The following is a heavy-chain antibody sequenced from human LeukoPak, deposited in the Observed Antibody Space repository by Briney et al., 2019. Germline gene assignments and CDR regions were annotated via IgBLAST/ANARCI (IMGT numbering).Heavy chain of an antibody. CDR3: ARGLDYGDYHFDY. Sequence: SETLSLTCAVYGGSFSGYYWSWIRQPPGKGLEWIGEINHSGSTNYNPSLRSRVTISVDTSKNQFSLKLSSVTAADTAVYYCARGLDYGDYHFDYRGQGTLVTVSS. V-gene: IGHV4-34*01. D-gene: IGHD4-17*01. CDR2: INHSGST. J-gene: IGHJ4*02. CDR1: GGSFSGYY.